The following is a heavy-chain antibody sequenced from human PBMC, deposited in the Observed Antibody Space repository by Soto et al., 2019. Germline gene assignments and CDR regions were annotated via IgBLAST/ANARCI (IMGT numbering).Heavy chain of an antibody. Sequence: PTRAVYGRTFSGYYWTWIRQPPGTGLEWIGEINHSGSTNYNPSLKSRVTISVDTSKNQFSLKLTSVTAADTAVYYCSRDDSDWFFNWGRGTLVTVSS. V-gene: IGHV4-34*08. CDR2: INHSGST. CDR3: SRDDSDWFFN. J-gene: IGHJ4*02. D-gene: IGHD3-9*01. CDR1: GRTFSGYY.